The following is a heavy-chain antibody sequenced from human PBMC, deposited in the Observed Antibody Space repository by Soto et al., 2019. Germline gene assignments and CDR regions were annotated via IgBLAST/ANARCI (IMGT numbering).Heavy chain of an antibody. CDR3: ARRDPGYCSRDTCYSSPQYYYGMDV. J-gene: IGHJ6*02. CDR1: GYSFTSYW. CDR2: IDPSDSYT. D-gene: IGHD2-15*01. V-gene: IGHV5-10-1*03. Sequence: EVQLVQSGAEVKKPGESLRISCKGSGYSFTSYWITWVRQMPGKGLEWMGRIDPSDSYTNYSPSFQGHVTISVDKSISTAYLQWSSLKASDTAMYYCARRDPGYCSRDTCYSSPQYYYGMDVWGQGTTVTVSS.